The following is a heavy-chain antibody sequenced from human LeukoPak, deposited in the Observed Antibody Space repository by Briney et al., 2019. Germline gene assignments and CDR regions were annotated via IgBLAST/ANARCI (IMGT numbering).Heavy chain of an antibody. J-gene: IGHJ4*02. V-gene: IGHV5-51*01. CDR3: ARGTARIDY. CDR1: GYSFNSYW. Sequence: RGESLKISCKVSGYSFNSYWIGWVRQMPGKGLEWMGTIYPGVSETRYSPSFQGQVTMSADKSISTASLRWSSLKASDSAMYYCARGTARIDYWGQGTLVSVSS. D-gene: IGHD1-1*01. CDR2: IYPGVSET.